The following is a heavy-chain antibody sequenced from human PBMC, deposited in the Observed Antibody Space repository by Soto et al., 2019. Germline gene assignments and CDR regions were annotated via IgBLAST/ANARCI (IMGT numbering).Heavy chain of an antibody. V-gene: IGHV3-23*01. D-gene: IGHD3-3*01. Sequence: EVQLLESGGDLVQPGGSLRLSCVASGFTFSDYVMSWVRQVPGKGLEWVSSISDGGERTDYRDSVRGRFTISRDNARFTHHQKMNSLRVDDTAIYCCARDRSTDFGLDVWGQGTTVTVSS. J-gene: IGHJ6*02. CDR1: GFTFSDYV. CDR3: ARDRSTDFGLDV. CDR2: ISDGGERT.